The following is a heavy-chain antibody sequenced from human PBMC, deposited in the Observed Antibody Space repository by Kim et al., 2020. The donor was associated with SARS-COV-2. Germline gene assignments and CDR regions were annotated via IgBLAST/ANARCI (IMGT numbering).Heavy chain of an antibody. CDR2: INSDGSST. CDR3: ARDRTTPLEWGSYGMDV. CDR1: GFTFSSYW. D-gene: IGHD3-3*01. Sequence: GGSLRLSCAASGFTFSSYWMHWVRQAPGKGLVWVSRINSDGSSTSYADSVKGRFTISRDNAKNTLYLQMNSLRAEDTAVYYCARDRTTPLEWGSYGMDVWGQGTTVTVSS. J-gene: IGHJ6*02. V-gene: IGHV3-74*01.